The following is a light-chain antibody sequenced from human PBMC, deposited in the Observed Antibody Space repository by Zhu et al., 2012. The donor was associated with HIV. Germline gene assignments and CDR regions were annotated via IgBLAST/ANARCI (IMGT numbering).Light chain of an antibody. CDR3: QQYASSPRT. V-gene: IGKV3-20*01. J-gene: IGKJ1*01. CDR1: QSISSNY. CDR2: GAS. Sequence: VLTQSPDTLSLSPGETATLSCRASQSISSNYLAWFQKKPGQRPRLLIYGASSRAPGIPDNFSGSGSGTDFTLNITGLEPEDFAVYYCQQYASSPRTFGQGTEVEI.